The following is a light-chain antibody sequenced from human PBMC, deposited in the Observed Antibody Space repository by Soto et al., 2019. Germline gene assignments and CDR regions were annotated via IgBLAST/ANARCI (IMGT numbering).Light chain of an antibody. Sequence: SYELTQAPSVSVAPGQTATIACGGNNIGNKVVHWYQQKPGQAPVLVVYDDGDRPSGIPERFSGSNSGNTATLTISRVEPGDEADYYCQVWDSPSGLIYTFGPGTKVTVL. CDR1: NIGNKV. CDR2: DDG. CDR3: QVWDSPSGLIYT. V-gene: IGLV3-21*02. J-gene: IGLJ1*01.